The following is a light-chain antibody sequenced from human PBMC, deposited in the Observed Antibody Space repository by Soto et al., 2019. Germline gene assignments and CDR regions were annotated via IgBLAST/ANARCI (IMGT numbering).Light chain of an antibody. CDR2: DAS. V-gene: IGKV3-11*01. CDR1: QSVSSY. Sequence: EIVLTQSPATLSLSPGERATLSCRASQSVSSYLAWYQQKPGQAPRLLIYDASNRDTGIPARFSGSGSGTDFTLSISCLEPEDFAVYYCQQRSNWPPITFGQGTRLEIK. J-gene: IGKJ5*01. CDR3: QQRSNWPPIT.